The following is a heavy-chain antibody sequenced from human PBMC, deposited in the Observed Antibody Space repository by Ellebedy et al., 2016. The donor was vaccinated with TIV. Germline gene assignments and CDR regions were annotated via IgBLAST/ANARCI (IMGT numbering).Heavy chain of an antibody. CDR1: GFTFSSHW. Sequence: PGGSLRLSCAASGFTFSSHWMHWVRQAPGKGLVWVSRINGDVRTTNYADSVTGRFTISRDNAKNTLYLQMNSLRAEDTAVYYCARGDRVGTTTLVDYWGQGTLVTVSS. CDR2: INGDVRTT. J-gene: IGHJ4*02. V-gene: IGHV3-74*01. CDR3: ARGDRVGTTTLVDY. D-gene: IGHD1-7*01.